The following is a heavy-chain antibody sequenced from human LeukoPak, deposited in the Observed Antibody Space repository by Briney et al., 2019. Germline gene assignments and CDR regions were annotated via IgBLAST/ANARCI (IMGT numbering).Heavy chain of an antibody. CDR3: AREATMVRGVYDY. V-gene: IGHV1-69*04. CDR2: IIPILGIA. CDR1: GGTFSSYA. Sequence: GASVKVSCKAPGGTFSSYAISWVRQAPGQGLEWMGRIIPILGIANYAQKFQGRVTITADKSTSTAYMELSSLRSEDTAVYYCAREATMVRGVYDYWGQGTLVTVSS. J-gene: IGHJ4*02. D-gene: IGHD3-10*01.